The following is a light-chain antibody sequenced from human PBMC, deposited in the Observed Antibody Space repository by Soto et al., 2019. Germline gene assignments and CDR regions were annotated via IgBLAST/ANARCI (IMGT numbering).Light chain of an antibody. CDR2: QDT. Sequence: SYELTQPPSVSVSTGQTASITCSGDNLGDKYACWYQQKPGQSPVLVIYQDTKRPSGIPERFSGSNSGNTATLTISGTQAMAEADYYCQAWDSSTVVFGGGTKVTVL. J-gene: IGLJ2*01. V-gene: IGLV3-1*01. CDR1: NLGDKY. CDR3: QAWDSSTVV.